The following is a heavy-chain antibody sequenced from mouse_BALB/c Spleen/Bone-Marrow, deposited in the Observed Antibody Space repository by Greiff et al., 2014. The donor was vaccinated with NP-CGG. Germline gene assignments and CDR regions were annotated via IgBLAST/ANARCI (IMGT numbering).Heavy chain of an antibody. CDR3: ARQLYGNYAY. J-gene: IGHJ3*01. Sequence: VQLQQSGPELVKPGPSVKISCKASGYSFTGYYMHWVKQSHGKSLEWIGEINTYNGGTSYNQKFKGKATLTVDTSSSTVFMEIHSLTSEDSLVYYCARQLYGNYAYWGQGTLVTVSA. V-gene: IGHV1S30*01. CDR1: GYSFTGYY. CDR2: INTYNGGT. D-gene: IGHD2-10*02.